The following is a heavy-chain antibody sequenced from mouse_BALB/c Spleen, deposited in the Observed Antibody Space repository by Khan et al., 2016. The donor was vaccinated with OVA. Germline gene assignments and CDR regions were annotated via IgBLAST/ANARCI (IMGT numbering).Heavy chain of an antibody. CDR3: AREGSRYNYAMDY. CDR2: ISSSGST. Sequence: VQLVESGPGLVKPSQSLSLTCTVTGSSITSDYAWNWIRQFPGNTLEWMGYISSSGSTTYNPALKSRNSNTRDTSKNQFVLQLKSVTNEDTATYYCAREGSRYNYAMDYWGQGTSVTVSS. V-gene: IGHV3-2*02. J-gene: IGHJ4*01. D-gene: IGHD1-3*01. CDR1: GSSITSDYA.